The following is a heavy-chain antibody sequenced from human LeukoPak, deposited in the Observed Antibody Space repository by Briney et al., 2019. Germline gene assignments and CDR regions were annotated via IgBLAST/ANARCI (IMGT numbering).Heavy chain of an antibody. J-gene: IGHJ4*02. Sequence: ASVKVSCKASGYTFSDYYLHWVRQAPGQGLEWMGWINPNSGGTNYAQKFRGRVTMTRDTSITTVYLELSSLRADDTAVYYCARAKYSTDYWGQGTLVTVSS. D-gene: IGHD6-6*01. CDR1: GYTFSDYY. V-gene: IGHV1-2*02. CDR3: ARAKYSTDY. CDR2: INPNSGGT.